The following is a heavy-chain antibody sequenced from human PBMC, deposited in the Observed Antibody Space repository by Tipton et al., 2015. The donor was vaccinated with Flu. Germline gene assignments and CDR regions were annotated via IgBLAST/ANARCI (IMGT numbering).Heavy chain of an antibody. CDR3: ARVVTQGYFDL. J-gene: IGHJ2*01. D-gene: IGHD2-21*02. V-gene: IGHV4-59*08. CDR2: IYYSGST. CDR1: GGSISSYY. Sequence: TLSLTCTVSGGSISSYYWSWIRQPPGKGLEWIGYIYYSGSTNYNPSLKSRVTISVDTSKNQFSLKLSSVTAADTAVYYCARVVTQGYFDLWGRGTLVTVSS.